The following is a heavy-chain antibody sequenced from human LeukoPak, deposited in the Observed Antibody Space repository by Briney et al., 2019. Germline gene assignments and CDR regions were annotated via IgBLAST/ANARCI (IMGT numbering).Heavy chain of an antibody. CDR1: GFTFISYA. V-gene: IGHV3-23*01. Sequence: GGSLTLSCAASGFTFISYALSWVRQAPGKGLEWVSAISGGGGTTYYADSVKGRFTTFRDHSKNTLYLQMNSLRAEDTAIYYCAKFFGSGWYFSFDYWSQGTLVTVSS. D-gene: IGHD6-19*01. CDR2: ISGGGGTT. J-gene: IGHJ4*02. CDR3: AKFFGSGWYFSFDY.